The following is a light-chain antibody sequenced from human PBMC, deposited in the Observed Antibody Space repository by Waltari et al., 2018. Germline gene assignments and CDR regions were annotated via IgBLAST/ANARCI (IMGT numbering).Light chain of an antibody. CDR3: QQYNNWPLLT. Sequence: EIVMTQSPATLSVSPGERATLSCRASQSVSSNLAWYPQKPGQAPRLLIYGASARATGIPARFSGSGSGTEFTLTISSLQSEDFAVYYCQQYNNWPLLTFGPGTKVDIK. CDR2: GAS. V-gene: IGKV3-15*01. CDR1: QSVSSN. J-gene: IGKJ3*01.